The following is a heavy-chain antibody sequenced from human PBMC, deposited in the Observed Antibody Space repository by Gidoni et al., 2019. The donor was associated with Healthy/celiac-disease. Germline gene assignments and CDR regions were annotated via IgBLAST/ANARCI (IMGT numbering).Heavy chain of an antibody. D-gene: IGHD6-13*01. CDR2: IYYSGST. CDR1: GGSISSSSYY. V-gene: IGHV4-39*01. Sequence: QLQLQESGPGLVKPSETLSLTCTVPGGSISSSSYYWGWIRQPPGKGLEWIGSIYYSGSTYYNPSLKSRVTISVDTSKNQFSLKLSSVTAADTAVYYCARIAYGYSSSRSFDYWGQGTLVTVSS. J-gene: IGHJ4*02. CDR3: ARIAYGYSSSRSFDY.